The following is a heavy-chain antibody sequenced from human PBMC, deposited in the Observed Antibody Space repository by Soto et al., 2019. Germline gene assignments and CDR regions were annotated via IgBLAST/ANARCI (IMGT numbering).Heavy chain of an antibody. D-gene: IGHD1-26*01. CDR3: ARLRKVFDEWERPKPFDS. J-gene: IGHJ4*02. CDR2: IYYSGST. V-gene: IGHV4-39*01. CDR1: GGSISSSSHY. Sequence: SETLSLTCTVSGGSISSSSHYWGWIRQPPGKGLEWIGYIYYSGSTYYNPSLKSRVTISIDTSKNQFSLKVSSVTAADTALYYCARLRKVFDEWERPKPFDSWGQGTLVTVSS.